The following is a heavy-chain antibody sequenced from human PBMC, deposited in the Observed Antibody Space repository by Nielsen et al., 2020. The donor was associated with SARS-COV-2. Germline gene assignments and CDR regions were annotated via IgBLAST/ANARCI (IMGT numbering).Heavy chain of an antibody. CDR1: GGTFSSYA. D-gene: IGHD2-15*01. CDR3: ATDHCSGGSCYSFDFQH. CDR2: FDPEDGET. Sequence: ASVKVSCKASGGTFSSYAISWVRQAPGQGLEWMGGFDPEDGETIYAQKFQGRVTMTEDTSTDTVYMELSSLRSEDTAVYYCATDHCSGGSCYSFDFQHWGQGTLVTVSS. J-gene: IGHJ1*01. V-gene: IGHV1-24*01.